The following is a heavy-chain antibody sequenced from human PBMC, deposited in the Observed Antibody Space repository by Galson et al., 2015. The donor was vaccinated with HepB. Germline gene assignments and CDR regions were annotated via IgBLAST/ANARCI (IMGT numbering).Heavy chain of an antibody. D-gene: IGHD3-22*01. J-gene: IGHJ3*02. CDR2: IKQDGSEK. CDR3: ARRAVHDSSGDHDAFDI. Sequence: SLRLSCAASGFTFSSYWMSWVRQAPGKGLEWVANIKQDGSEKYYVDSVKGRFTISRDNAKNSLYLQMNSLRAEDTAVYYCARRAVHDSSGDHDAFDIWGQGTMVTVSS. CDR1: GFTFSSYW. V-gene: IGHV3-7*01.